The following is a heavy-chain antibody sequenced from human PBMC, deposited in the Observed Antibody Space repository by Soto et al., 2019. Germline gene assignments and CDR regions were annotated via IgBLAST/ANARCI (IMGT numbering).Heavy chain of an antibody. J-gene: IGHJ4*02. Sequence: PSETLSLTCALYGGSFSADYWSWSWIRQPPGKGLEWIGEIDHSGSTSYNPSLKSRLTISLDTSKNQFSLKMSSVTAADTAVYYCARSFYDGSDTLANYWGQGTLGT. V-gene: IGHV4-34*01. CDR2: IDHSGST. CDR1: GGSFSADY. D-gene: IGHD3-22*01. CDR3: ARSFYDGSDTLANY.